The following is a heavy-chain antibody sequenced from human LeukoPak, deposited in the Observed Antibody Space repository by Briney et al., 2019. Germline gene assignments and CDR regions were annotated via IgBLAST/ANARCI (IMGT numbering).Heavy chain of an antibody. CDR1: GGTFSSYA. D-gene: IGHD4-17*01. V-gene: IGHV1-69*13. Sequence: SVKVSCKASGGTFSSYAISWVRQAPGQGLEWMGGIIPIFGTANYAQKFQGRVTITADESTSTAYMELSSLRSEDTAVYYCASLTATTLLTRGYYYYYMDVWGKGTTVTVSS. J-gene: IGHJ6*03. CDR2: IIPIFGTA. CDR3: ASLTATTLLTRGYYYYYMDV.